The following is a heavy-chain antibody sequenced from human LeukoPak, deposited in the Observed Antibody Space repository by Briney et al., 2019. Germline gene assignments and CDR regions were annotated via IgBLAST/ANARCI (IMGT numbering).Heavy chain of an antibody. Sequence: PSETLSLTCTVSGGSISSGDYYWSWIRQPPGKGLEWIGYIYYSGSTYYNPSLKSRDTISVDTSKNQFSLKLSSVTAADTAVYYCASATYYDFWSGYHDAFDIWGQGTMVTVSS. J-gene: IGHJ3*02. D-gene: IGHD3-3*01. V-gene: IGHV4-30-4*08. CDR3: ASATYYDFWSGYHDAFDI. CDR1: GGSISSGDYY. CDR2: IYYSGST.